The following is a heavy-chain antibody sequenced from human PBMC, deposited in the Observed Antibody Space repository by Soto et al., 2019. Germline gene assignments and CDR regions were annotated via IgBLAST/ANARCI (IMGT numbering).Heavy chain of an antibody. CDR3: AANLGTTHYFDF. J-gene: IGHJ4*02. CDR2: IYHTGST. CDR1: GDPVSSGSYY. V-gene: IGHV4-31*03. D-gene: IGHD5-12*01. Sequence: QVQLQESGPGLVQPSQTLSLTCSVSGDPVSSGSYYWTWVRQHPVKGLEWIGYIYHTGSTYYNPSLQSRLNMSIDTSNNQFSLLLYSVTAADTAVYFCAANLGTTHYFDFWGQGSLVAVSS.